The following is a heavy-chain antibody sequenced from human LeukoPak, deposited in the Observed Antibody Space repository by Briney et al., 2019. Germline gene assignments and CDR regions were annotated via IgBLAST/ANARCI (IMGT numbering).Heavy chain of an antibody. Sequence: PRGSLRLSCAASGFTFSSSAMSWVRQAPGKGLEGVSAISNNGGYTYYADSVQGRFTISRDNSKSTLCLQMNSLRAEDTAVYYCAKQLRYCSDGSCYFPYWGQGTLATVSS. V-gene: IGHV3-23*01. CDR1: GFTFSSSA. J-gene: IGHJ4*02. CDR3: AKQLRYCSDGSCYFPY. CDR2: ISNNGGYT. D-gene: IGHD2-15*01.